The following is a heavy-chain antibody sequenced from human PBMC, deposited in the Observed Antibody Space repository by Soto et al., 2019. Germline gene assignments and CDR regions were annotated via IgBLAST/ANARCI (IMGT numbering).Heavy chain of an antibody. CDR1: GGSISSGGYY. CDR3: ARARRFTVTSFFDY. D-gene: IGHD4-17*01. Sequence: SETMSLTSPVSGGSISSGGYYLSRLRQHPGKGLEWIGYIYYSGSTYYNPSLKSRVTISVDTSKNQFSLKLSSVTAADTAVYYCARARRFTVTSFFDYWGQGTLVTVSS. V-gene: IGHV4-31*03. J-gene: IGHJ4*02. CDR2: IYYSGST.